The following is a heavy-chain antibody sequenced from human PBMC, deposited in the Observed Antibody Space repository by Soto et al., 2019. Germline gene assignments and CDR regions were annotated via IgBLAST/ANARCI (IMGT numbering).Heavy chain of an antibody. J-gene: IGHJ6*02. CDR3: AKGYEVSPPVASAWYSNYFYGVDV. Sequence: QVQLVESGGGVVQPGRSLRLSCAASGLMFDRAGMHWVRQAPGKGLEWIALISYDGSEKWYAESVKGRFTISRDNSKNTLYLQMNSLRGDDTAVYFCAKGYEVSPPVASAWYSNYFYGVDVWGRGTTVTVSS. D-gene: IGHD6-19*01. V-gene: IGHV3-30*18. CDR1: GLMFDRAG. CDR2: ISYDGSEK.